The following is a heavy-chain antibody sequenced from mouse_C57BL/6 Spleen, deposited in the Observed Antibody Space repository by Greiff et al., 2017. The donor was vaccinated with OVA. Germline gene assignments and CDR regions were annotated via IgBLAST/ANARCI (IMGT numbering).Heavy chain of an antibody. CDR2: ISSGGSYT. CDR3: ARQSTMVTSFAY. CDR1: GFTFSSYG. D-gene: IGHD2-2*01. J-gene: IGHJ3*01. Sequence: EVMLVESGGDLVKPGGSLKLSCAASGFTFSSYGMSWVRQTPDKRLEWVATISSGGSYTYYPDSVKGRFTISRDNAKNTLYLQMSSLKSEDTAMYYCARQSTMVTSFAYWGQGTLVTVSA. V-gene: IGHV5-6*01.